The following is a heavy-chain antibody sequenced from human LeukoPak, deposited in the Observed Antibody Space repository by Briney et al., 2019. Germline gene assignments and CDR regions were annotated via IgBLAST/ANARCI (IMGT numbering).Heavy chain of an antibody. J-gene: IGHJ4*02. V-gene: IGHV4-59*01. Sequence: SETLPLTCALSGGSISTYYWSWIRQPTGKGLEWIGYIYHSGSTNYNPSLKSRVTISVDTSKNQFSLKLSSVTAADTAVYYCARGGGYASPIGYWGQGALVTVSS. CDR3: ARGGGYASPIGY. D-gene: IGHD5-12*01. CDR2: IYHSGST. CDR1: GGSISTYY.